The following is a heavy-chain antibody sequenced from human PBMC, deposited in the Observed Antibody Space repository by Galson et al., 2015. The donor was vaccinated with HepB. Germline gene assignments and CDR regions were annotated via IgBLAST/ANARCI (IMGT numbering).Heavy chain of an antibody. CDR3: ARYYSMPRGWFDP. Sequence: SVKVSCKASGGTFSSYTISWVRQAPGQGLEWMGRIIPILGIANYAQKFQGRVTITADKSTSTAYMELSSLRSEDTAVYYCARYYSMPRGWFDPWGQGTLVTVSS. V-gene: IGHV1-69*02. D-gene: IGHD2/OR15-2a*01. CDR1: GGTFSSYT. J-gene: IGHJ5*02. CDR2: IIPILGIA.